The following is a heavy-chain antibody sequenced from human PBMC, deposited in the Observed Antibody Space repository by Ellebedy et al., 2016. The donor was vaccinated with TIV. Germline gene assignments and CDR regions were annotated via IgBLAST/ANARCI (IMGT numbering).Heavy chain of an antibody. CDR2: MNPNSGNT. CDR3: AREPKDIVVVVAASVGGGMDV. V-gene: IGHV1-8*01. J-gene: IGHJ6*02. CDR1: GYTFTSYD. D-gene: IGHD2-15*01. Sequence: ASVKVSXXASGYTFTSYDINWVRQATGQGLEWMGWMNPNSGNTGYAQKFQGRVTMTRNTSISTAYMELSRLRSDDTAMYYCAREPKDIVVVVAASVGGGMDVWGQGTTVTVSS.